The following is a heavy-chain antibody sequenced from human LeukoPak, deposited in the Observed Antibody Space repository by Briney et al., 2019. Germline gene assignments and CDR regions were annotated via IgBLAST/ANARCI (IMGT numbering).Heavy chain of an antibody. CDR1: GGTFSSYA. V-gene: IGHV1-69*05. CDR2: IIPIFGTA. J-gene: IGHJ4*02. D-gene: IGHD5-24*01. Sequence: SVKVSCRASGGTFSSYAISWVRQAPGQGLEWMGGIIPIFGTANYAQKFQGRVTITTDESTSTAYMELRSLRSDDTAVYYCARTPDNYSNDYWGQGTLVTVSS. CDR3: ARTPDNYSNDY.